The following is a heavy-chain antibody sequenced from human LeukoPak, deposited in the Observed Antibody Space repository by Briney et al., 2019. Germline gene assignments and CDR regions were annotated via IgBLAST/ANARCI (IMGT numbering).Heavy chain of an antibody. Sequence: GGSLRLSCAASEFTFSSYAMHWVRQAPGKGLEYVSAISSNGGSTYYANSVKGRFTISRDNSKNTLYLQMGSLRAEDMAVYYCARAQHSYALDYWGQGTLVTVSS. CDR1: EFTFSSYA. J-gene: IGHJ4*02. V-gene: IGHV3-64*01. CDR3: ARAQHSYALDY. CDR2: ISSNGGST. D-gene: IGHD5-18*01.